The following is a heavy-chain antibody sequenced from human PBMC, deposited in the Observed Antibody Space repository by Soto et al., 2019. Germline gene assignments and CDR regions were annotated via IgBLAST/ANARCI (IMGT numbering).Heavy chain of an antibody. Sequence: EVQLVESGGGLVQPGGSLRLSCAASGFTFSSYGMHWVRQAPGKGLVWVSRINSDGSSTSYADSVKGRFTISRDNAKNTLYLQMNSLRAEDTAVDYGARGGGYSYGHFDYWGQGTLVTVSS. D-gene: IGHD5-18*01. CDR2: INSDGSST. CDR3: ARGGGYSYGHFDY. J-gene: IGHJ4*02. V-gene: IGHV3-74*01. CDR1: GFTFSSYG.